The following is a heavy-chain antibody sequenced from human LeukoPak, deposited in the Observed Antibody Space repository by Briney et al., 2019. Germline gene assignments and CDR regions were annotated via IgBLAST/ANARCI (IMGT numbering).Heavy chain of an antibody. Sequence: ASVKVSCKASGYTFTSYGISWVRQAPGQGLEWMGWINPNSGGTNYAQKFQGRVTMIRDTSISTAYMELSRLRSDDTAVYYYARESALEEQWLGGAFDIWGQGTMVTVSS. D-gene: IGHD6-19*01. CDR2: INPNSGGT. CDR3: ARESALEEQWLGGAFDI. J-gene: IGHJ3*02. CDR1: GYTFTSYG. V-gene: IGHV1-2*02.